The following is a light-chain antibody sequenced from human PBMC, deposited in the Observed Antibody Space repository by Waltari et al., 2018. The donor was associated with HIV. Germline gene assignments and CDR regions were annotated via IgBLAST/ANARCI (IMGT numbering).Light chain of an antibody. J-gene: IGKJ4*01. Sequence: EIVVTQSPATLSVSPGERATLSCRSSQNIMINSAWYQHKPGQAPRLLIFGASTRASGVPARFSGSGSGTEFTLTITSPQSEDSAVYYCQQYEAWPHTFGGGTKVEIK. V-gene: IGKV3-15*01. CDR1: QNIMIN. CDR3: QQYEAWPHT. CDR2: GAS.